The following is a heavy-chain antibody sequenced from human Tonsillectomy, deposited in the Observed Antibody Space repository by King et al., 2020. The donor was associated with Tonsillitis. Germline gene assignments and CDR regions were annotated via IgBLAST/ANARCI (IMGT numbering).Heavy chain of an antibody. CDR3: ARVKYDFWSGYPPNWFDP. CDR2: ISAYNGNT. J-gene: IGHJ5*02. V-gene: IGHV1-18*04. Sequence: QLVQSGAEVKKPGASVKVSCKASGYTFTGYGISWVRQAPGQGLEWMGWISAYNGNTNYGQRLQGRVTMTTDTSTSTAYMEVRSLRSDDTAVYYCARVKYDFWSGYPPNWFDPWGQGTLVTVSS. D-gene: IGHD3-3*01. CDR1: GYTFTGYG.